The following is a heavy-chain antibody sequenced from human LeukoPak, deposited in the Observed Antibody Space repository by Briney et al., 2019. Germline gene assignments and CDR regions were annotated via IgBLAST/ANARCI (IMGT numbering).Heavy chain of an antibody. CDR2: ISGSGGST. V-gene: IGHV3-23*01. Sequence: GGSLRLSCAASGFTFSSYGMSWVRQAPGKGLEWVSAISGSGGSTYYAGSVKGRFTISRDNAKNSLYLQMNNLKAEDTSVYYCTTESSGALDYWGQGTLVTVSS. CDR3: TTESSGALDY. CDR1: GFTFSSYG. D-gene: IGHD1-26*01. J-gene: IGHJ4*02.